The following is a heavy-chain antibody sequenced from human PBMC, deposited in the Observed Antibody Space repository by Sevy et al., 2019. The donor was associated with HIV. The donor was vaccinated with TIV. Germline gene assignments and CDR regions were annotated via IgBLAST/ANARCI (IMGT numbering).Heavy chain of an antibody. D-gene: IGHD6-19*01. V-gene: IGHV4-59*01. Sequence: SETLSLTCTVSGGSISTYYWSWIRQPPGKGLEWIGHIYYSGNTNYNPSLKSRVTISLDTSKNQFSMNLNSVTAADTAVYYCARAPAGGWAVWGQGTLVTVSS. CDR1: GGSISTYY. J-gene: IGHJ4*02. CDR3: ARAPAGGWAV. CDR2: IYYSGNT.